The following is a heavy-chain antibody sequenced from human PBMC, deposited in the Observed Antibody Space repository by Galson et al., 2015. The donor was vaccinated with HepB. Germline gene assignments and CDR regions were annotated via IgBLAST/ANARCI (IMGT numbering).Heavy chain of an antibody. Sequence: QSGAEVKKPGESLKISCKGFGFSFIEYWIGWVRQTPGKGLEWMGIIYPGDSDTRYSPSFQGHVTMSVDKSISTAHLQWSSLKASDTAIYYCARRPRAGYPLPYYFDYWGQGTLVTVPS. V-gene: IGHV5-51*01. CDR1: GFSFIEYW. J-gene: IGHJ4*02. CDR3: ARRPRAGYPLPYYFDY. CDR2: IYPGDSDT. D-gene: IGHD3-9*01.